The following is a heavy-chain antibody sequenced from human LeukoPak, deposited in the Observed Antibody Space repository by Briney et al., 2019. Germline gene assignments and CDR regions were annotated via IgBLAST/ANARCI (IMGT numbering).Heavy chain of an antibody. CDR2: ISGSGGST. D-gene: IGHD3-10*01. CDR3: AKVRLLWFGELPLDAFDI. CDR1: GFTFSSYA. V-gene: IGHV3-23*01. J-gene: IGHJ3*02. Sequence: GGSLRLSCAASGFTFSSYAMSWVRQAPGKGLEWVSAISGSGGSTYYADSVKGRFTISRDNSKNTLYLQMNSLRAEDTAVYYCAKVRLLWFGELPLDAFDIWGQGTMVTVSS.